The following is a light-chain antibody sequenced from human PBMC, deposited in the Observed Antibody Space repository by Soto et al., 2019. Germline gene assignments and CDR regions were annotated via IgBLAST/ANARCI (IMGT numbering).Light chain of an antibody. CDR1: QGITTY. V-gene: IGKV1-9*01. CDR2: AAS. CDR3: QQLYTYHYT. Sequence: IQLTQSPSSLSASVGDRVTISCRASQGITTYLAWYQQKPGKAPHLLIFAASTLQSGVPSRFSGSGSGTDFTLTISSLQPEDFAAYYCQQLYTYHYTFGQGTRLEIK. J-gene: IGKJ2*01.